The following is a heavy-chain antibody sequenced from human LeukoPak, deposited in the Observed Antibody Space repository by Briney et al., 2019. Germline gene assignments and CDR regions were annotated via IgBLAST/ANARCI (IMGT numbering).Heavy chain of an antibody. D-gene: IGHD2-21*01. V-gene: IGHV3-64D*09. CDR2: IVSNGGFT. J-gene: IGHJ4*02. Sequence: QAGGSLRLSCSASGFTFSTYAMHWVRQAPGKGLECVSGIVSNGGFTYYADSVKGRFTISRDNSKSTLYLQMSSLRAEDTAVYYCARELHIVVGWGPRANPFDYWGQGTLVTVSS. CDR1: GFTFSTYA. CDR3: ARELHIVVGWGPRANPFDY.